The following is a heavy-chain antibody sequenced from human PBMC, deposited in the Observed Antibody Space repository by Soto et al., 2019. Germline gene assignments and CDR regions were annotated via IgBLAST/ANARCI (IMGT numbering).Heavy chain of an antibody. CDR1: GYTFTGYY. J-gene: IGHJ4*02. Sequence: ASVKVSCKASGYTFTGYYMHWVRQAPGQGLEWMGWINPNSGGTNYAQKFQGWVTMTRDTSISTAYMELSRLRSDDTAVYYCARGEVVVKLPLDYWGQGTLVTVSS. CDR2: INPNSGGT. CDR3: ARGEVVVKLPLDY. V-gene: IGHV1-2*04. D-gene: IGHD3-22*01.